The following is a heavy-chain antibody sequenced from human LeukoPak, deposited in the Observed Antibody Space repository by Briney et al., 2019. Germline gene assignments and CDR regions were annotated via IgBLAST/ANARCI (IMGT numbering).Heavy chain of an antibody. V-gene: IGHV3-21*01. CDR2: ISSSSSYI. J-gene: IGHJ6*03. CDR1: GFTFSSYS. D-gene: IGHD6-13*01. Sequence: GGSPRLSCAVSGFTFSSYSMNWVRQAPGKGLEWVSSISSSSSYIYYADSVKGRFTISRDNAKNSLYLQMNSLRAEDTAVYYCARDSGIAAAEYYYYYYMDVWGKGTTVTVSS. CDR3: ARDSGIAAAEYYYYYYMDV.